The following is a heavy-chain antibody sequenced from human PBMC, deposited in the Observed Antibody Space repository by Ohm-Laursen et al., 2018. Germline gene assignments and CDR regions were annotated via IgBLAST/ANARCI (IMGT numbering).Heavy chain of an antibody. V-gene: IGHV3-9*01. Sequence: SLRLSCAASGFTFTNYAMHWVRQAPGKGLEWVSGISWNSVTIVYADSVKGRFTISRDNSKNTLYLQMNSLRAEDTAVYYCAKGVPGSLDYWGQGTLVTVSS. CDR2: ISWNSVTI. D-gene: IGHD5/OR15-5a*01. CDR3: AKGVPGSLDY. J-gene: IGHJ4*02. CDR1: GFTFTNYA.